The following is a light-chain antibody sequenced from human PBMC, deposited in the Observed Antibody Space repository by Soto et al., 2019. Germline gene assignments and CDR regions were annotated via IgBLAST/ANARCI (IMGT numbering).Light chain of an antibody. CDR2: DAS. CDR3: QQRNIWPPLT. J-gene: IGKJ5*01. Sequence: EVVLTQSPATLSLSPGEGATLSCRASQSVNSSLAWYQQKPGQPPRLLIYDASNRATGIPSRFSGSGSGTDFTLTISSLEPEDSAVYYCQQRNIWPPLTFGQGTRLEIK. CDR1: QSVNSS. V-gene: IGKV3-11*01.